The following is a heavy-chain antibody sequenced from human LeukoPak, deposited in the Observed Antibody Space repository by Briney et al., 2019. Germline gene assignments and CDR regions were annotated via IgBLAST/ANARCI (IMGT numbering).Heavy chain of an antibody. J-gene: IGHJ3*02. Sequence: SETLSLTCTVPGGSISSSSYYWGWIRQPPGKGLEWIGSIYYSGSTYYNPSLKSRVTISVDTSKNQFSLKLSSVTAADTAVYYCARRWGRGAFDIWGQGTMVTVSS. V-gene: IGHV4-39*01. CDR3: ARRWGRGAFDI. D-gene: IGHD3-10*01. CDR2: IYYSGST. CDR1: GGSISSSSYY.